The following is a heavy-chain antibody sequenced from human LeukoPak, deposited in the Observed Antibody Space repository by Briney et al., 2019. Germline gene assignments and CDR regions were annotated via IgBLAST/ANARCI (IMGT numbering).Heavy chain of an antibody. CDR1: GFLFSTYS. J-gene: IGHJ4*02. Sequence: GGSLRLSCAGSGFLFSTYSFNWVRQAPGKGMEWVSSISSSGSSIYYADSVKGRFTISRDNTKNSPYLQMNSLRAEDTAVYYCARHLFGVNIVGNYFDSWGQGTLVTVSS. D-gene: IGHD2/OR15-2a*01. CDR3: ARHLFGVNIVGNYFDS. CDR2: ISSSGSSI. V-gene: IGHV3-21*01.